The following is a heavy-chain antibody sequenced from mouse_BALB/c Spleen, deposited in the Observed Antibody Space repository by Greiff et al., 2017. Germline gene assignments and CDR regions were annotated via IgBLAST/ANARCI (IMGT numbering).Heavy chain of an antibody. CDR2: ILPGSGST. CDR1: GYTFSSYW. D-gene: IGHD2-1*01. CDR3: ARGGNPYYAMDY. V-gene: IGHV1-9*01. J-gene: IGHJ4*01. Sequence: QVQLKESGAELMKPGASVKISCKATGYTFSSYWIEWVRQRPGHGLEWIGEILPGSGSTNYNEKFKGKATFTADTSSNTAYMQLSSLTSEDSAVYYCARGGNPYYAMDYWGQGTSVTVSS.